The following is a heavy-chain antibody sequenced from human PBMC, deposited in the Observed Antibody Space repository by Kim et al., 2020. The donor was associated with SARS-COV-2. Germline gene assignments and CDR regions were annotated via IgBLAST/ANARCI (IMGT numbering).Heavy chain of an antibody. Sequence: GGSLRLSCAVSGLNVNRNYMSWVRQAPGKGLEWVSLIYSSENTYYADSVKGRFTISRDTASNTLYLQMNSLRVEDTAVYYCARELSYGFNYYYEMDVWGHGTMVVVSS. J-gene: IGHJ6*02. D-gene: IGHD3-22*01. CDR2: IYSSENT. CDR3: ARELSYGFNYYYEMDV. V-gene: IGHV3-53*05. CDR1: GLNVNRNY.